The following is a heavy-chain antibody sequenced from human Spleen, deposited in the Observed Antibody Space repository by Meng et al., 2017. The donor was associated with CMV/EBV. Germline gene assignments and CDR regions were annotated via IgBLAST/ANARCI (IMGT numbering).Heavy chain of an antibody. CDR3: ARGRGCSSTSCSVGTSEFDY. D-gene: IGHD2-2*01. Sequence: SFSGYYWSWIRQPPGQGLEWIGEINHSGSTNYNPSLKSRVTISVDTSKNQFSLKLSSVTAADTAVYYCARGRGCSSTSCSVGTSEFDYWGQGTLVTVSS. CDR2: INHSGST. V-gene: IGHV4-34*01. CDR1: SFSGYY. J-gene: IGHJ4*02.